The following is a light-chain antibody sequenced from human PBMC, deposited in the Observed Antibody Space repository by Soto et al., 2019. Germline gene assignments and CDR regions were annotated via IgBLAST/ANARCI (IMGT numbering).Light chain of an antibody. CDR1: QSVSSSY. J-gene: IGKJ1*01. CDR3: QQYGSSLHRT. CDR2: GAS. V-gene: IGKV3-20*01. Sequence: EIVLTQSPGTLSLSPGERATLSCRASQSVSSSYLAWYQQKPGQAPRLLIYGASSRATGIPDRFSGSGSGTDFTLTISRLEPEDFAVYYCQQYGSSLHRTFDQGTKVEIK.